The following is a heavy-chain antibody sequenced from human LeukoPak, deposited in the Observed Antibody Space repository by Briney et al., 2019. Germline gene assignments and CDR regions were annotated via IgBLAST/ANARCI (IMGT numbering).Heavy chain of an antibody. CDR2: INQGESKK. Sequence: GSLRLSCAASGFTFSNDWMCWVRQAPGKGLEWVANINQGESKKYYADPVKGRFTISRDNAKNSLYLQMSSLTAEDTAIYYCARDHAYRADYWGQGTLVTVSS. J-gene: IGHJ4*02. CDR3: ARDHAYRADY. V-gene: IGHV3-7*01. CDR1: GFTFSNDW. D-gene: IGHD2-2*01.